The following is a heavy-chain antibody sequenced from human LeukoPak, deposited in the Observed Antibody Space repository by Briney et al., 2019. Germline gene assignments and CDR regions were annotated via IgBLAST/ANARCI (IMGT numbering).Heavy chain of an antibody. J-gene: IGHJ4*02. CDR1: GGSISSSSYY. V-gene: IGHV4-39*01. D-gene: IGHD3-16*01. CDR3: ARRAGGFDY. Sequence: PSETLSLTXTVSGGSISSSSYYWGWIRQPPGEGLEWIGSIYYSGSTYYNPSLKSRVTISVDTSKNQFSLKLSSVTAADTAVYYCARRAGGFDYWGQGTLVTVSS. CDR2: IYYSGST.